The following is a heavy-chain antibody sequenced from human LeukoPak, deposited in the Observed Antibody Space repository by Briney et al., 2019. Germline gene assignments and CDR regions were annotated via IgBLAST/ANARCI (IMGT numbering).Heavy chain of an antibody. Sequence: PSETLSLTCTVSGGSISSYYWSWIRQPPGKGLEWNGYIYYSGSTNYNPSLKSRVTISVDTSKYQFSLKLSSVTAADTAVYYCARGSVWFGEAFDIWGQGTMVTVSS. D-gene: IGHD3-10*01. V-gene: IGHV4-59*01. CDR2: IYYSGST. J-gene: IGHJ3*02. CDR3: ARGSVWFGEAFDI. CDR1: GGSISSYY.